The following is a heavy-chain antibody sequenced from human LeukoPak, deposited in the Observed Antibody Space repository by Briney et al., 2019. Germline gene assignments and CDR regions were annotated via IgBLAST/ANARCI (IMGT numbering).Heavy chain of an antibody. J-gene: IGHJ3*01. CDR1: GFTFSSYS. CDR3: ARGGFHHGFDV. CDR2: ISSSSSYI. Sequence: PGGSLRLSCAASGFTFSSYSMNWVRQAPGKGLEWVSSISSSSSYIYYADSVKGRFSVSRDNAKNTVYVQLNSLRVEDTAVYYCARGGFHHGFDVWGQGTMVTVSS. V-gene: IGHV3-21*01. D-gene: IGHD3-16*01.